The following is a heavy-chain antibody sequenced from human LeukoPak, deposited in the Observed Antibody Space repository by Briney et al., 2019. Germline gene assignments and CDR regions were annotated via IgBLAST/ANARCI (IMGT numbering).Heavy chain of an antibody. CDR2: ISSSGSTI. J-gene: IGHJ4*02. CDR1: GFTFSDYY. Sequence: GGSLRLSCAASGFTFSDYYMSWIRQAPGKGLEWVSYISSSGSTIYYADSVKGRFTISRDNAKNSLYLQMNSLKTEDTAVYYCVRDGTYSGSYEFDYWGQGTLVTVSS. V-gene: IGHV3-11*01. CDR3: VRDGTYSGSYEFDY. D-gene: IGHD1-26*01.